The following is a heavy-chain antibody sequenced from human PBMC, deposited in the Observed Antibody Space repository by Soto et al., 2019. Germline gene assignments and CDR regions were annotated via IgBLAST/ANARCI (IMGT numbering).Heavy chain of an antibody. D-gene: IGHD6-19*01. V-gene: IGHV1-2*02. CDR3: ARAREDSSGWFDY. CDR2: INPKSGGT. J-gene: IGHJ4*02. CDR1: GYFFSDNN. Sequence: GASVKVSCKASGYFFSDNNIHWVRQAPGQGLEWMAWINPKSGGTNYARNFQGRVTLTRDTSISTAYMDLSRLTSDDTAVYYCARAREDSSGWFDYWGQGTLVTVSS.